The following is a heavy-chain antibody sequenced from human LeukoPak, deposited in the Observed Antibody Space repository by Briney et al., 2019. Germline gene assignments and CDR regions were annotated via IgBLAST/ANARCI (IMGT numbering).Heavy chain of an antibody. J-gene: IGHJ4*02. CDR3: ARAWEPGEFDY. CDR1: GFTFSSYS. CDR2: ISISSSYI. Sequence: GGSLRLSCAASGFTFSSYSMNWVRQAPGKGLEWVSSISISSSYIYYADSVKGRFTISRDNAKNSLYLQMNSLRAEDTAVYYCARAWEPGEFDYWGQGTLVTVSS. D-gene: IGHD1-26*01. V-gene: IGHV3-21*01.